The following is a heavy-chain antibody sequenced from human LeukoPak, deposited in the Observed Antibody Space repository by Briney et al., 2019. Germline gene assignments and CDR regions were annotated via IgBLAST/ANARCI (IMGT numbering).Heavy chain of an antibody. J-gene: IGHJ3*02. Sequence: ASVKVSCKASGGTSSNNAISWVRQAPGRGLEWMGGIIPIFGAANYAQHFQGRVTITADESTSTAFMELSSLRSEDTAMYYCAREVRWGGGHDAFDIWGQGTMVTVSS. D-gene: IGHD7-27*01. V-gene: IGHV1-69*13. CDR3: AREVRWGGGHDAFDI. CDR2: IIPIFGAA. CDR1: GGTSSNNA.